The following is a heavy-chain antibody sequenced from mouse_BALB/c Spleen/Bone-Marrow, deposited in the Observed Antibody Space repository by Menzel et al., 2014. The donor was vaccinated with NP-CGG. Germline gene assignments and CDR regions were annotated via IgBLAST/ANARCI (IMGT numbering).Heavy chain of an antibody. D-gene: IGHD2-4*01. Sequence: QVQLQQSGAELAKPGASVKMSCKASGYTFTSYWMHWVKQRPGQGLEWIGYINPSTGYTEYNQKFKDKATLTAVKSSTTAYMQLRSLTSEDSAVYYCARDDYDAIAYWGQGTLGTVSA. J-gene: IGHJ3*01. CDR3: ARDDYDAIAY. CDR2: INPSTGYT. CDR1: GYTFTSYW. V-gene: IGHV1-7*01.